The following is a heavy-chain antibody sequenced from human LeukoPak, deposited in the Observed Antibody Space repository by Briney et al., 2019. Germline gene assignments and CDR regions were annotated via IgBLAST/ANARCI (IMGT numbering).Heavy chain of an antibody. J-gene: IGHJ4*02. D-gene: IGHD3-16*01. V-gene: IGHV3-74*01. CDR2: IKSDGSST. Sequence: GGSLRLSCAASVFTFSSYWMHWVRQAPGKGLGWVSHIKSDGSSTNYADSVKGRFTLSRDNAKNTLYLQMNSLRAEDTAVYYCARDPGPLSYFDYWGQGTLVTVSS. CDR1: VFTFSSYW. CDR3: ARDPGPLSYFDY.